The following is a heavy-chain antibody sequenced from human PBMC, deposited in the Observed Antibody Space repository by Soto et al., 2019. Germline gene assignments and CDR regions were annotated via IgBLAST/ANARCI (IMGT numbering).Heavy chain of an antibody. CDR1: GFTFSSYA. CDR2: ISCDGNNK. V-gene: IGHV3-30*04. J-gene: IGHJ6*02. Sequence: QVQLVESGGGVVQPGRSLRLSCAASGFTFSSYAMHWVRQAPGKGLEWVAAISCDGNNKYYADSVKGRLSISRDNSKNTFFLQMNSLSPEDTAVYYCARDSVSGSYDHYYGMDVWGQGTTVTFSS. D-gene: IGHD3-16*01. CDR3: ARDSVSGSYDHYYGMDV.